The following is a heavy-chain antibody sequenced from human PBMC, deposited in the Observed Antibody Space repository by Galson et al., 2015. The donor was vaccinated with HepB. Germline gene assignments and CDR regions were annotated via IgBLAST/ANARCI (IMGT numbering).Heavy chain of an antibody. CDR3: ARSQSGFDSNTFDY. CDR2: VSFSGGNT. D-gene: IGHD5-12*01. Sequence: LRLSCAASGFTYDNYVMNWVRQAPGKGLEWVSSVSFSGGNTFYADSVKGRFTISRDNLNNTLSLQMNSLRAEDTAVYYCARSQSGFDSNTFDYWGQGTLVTVSS. V-gene: IGHV3-23*01. CDR1: GFTYDNYV. J-gene: IGHJ4*02.